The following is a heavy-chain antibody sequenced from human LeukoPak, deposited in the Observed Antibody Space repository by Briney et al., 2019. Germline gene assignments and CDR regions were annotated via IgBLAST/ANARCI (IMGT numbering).Heavy chain of an antibody. J-gene: IGHJ5*02. D-gene: IGHD3-3*01. V-gene: IGHV4-39*01. Sequence: PSETLSLTCTVSGGSISSSSYYWGWIRQPPGKGLEWIGTIYYIGTTYYNPSLKSRVTISADTSKNQFSLQLSSVTAADTAVYYCARRRGGRFSEYNWFDPWGQGTLVTVSS. CDR1: GGSISSSSYY. CDR3: ARRRGGRFSEYNWFDP. CDR2: IYYIGTT.